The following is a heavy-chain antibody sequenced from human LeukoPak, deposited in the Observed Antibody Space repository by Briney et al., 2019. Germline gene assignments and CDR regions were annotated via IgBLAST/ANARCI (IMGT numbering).Heavy chain of an antibody. CDR1: GFSFSTST. V-gene: IGHV3-21*01. Sequence: GGSLRLSCAASGFSFSTSTMNWVRQAPGKGLEWVSSIGSKGLDKYYVDSVRGRFTISRDNDKNSLFLQMNSLRAEDTSVYYCVRGDSRDYWGQGTQVTVSS. CDR3: VRGDSRDY. J-gene: IGHJ4*02. CDR2: IGSKGLDK. D-gene: IGHD6-13*01.